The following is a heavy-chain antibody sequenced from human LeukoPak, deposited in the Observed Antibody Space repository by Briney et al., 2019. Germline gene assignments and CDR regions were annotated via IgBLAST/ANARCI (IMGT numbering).Heavy chain of an antibody. J-gene: IGHJ4*02. CDR1: GFTFSSYA. D-gene: IGHD6-19*01. CDR3: ARSPKTIAVAGRPSYYFDY. Sequence: GGSLRLSCAASGFTFSSYAMHWVRQAPGKGLEWVAVISYDGSNKYYADSVKGRFTISRDNSKNTLYLQMNSLRAEDTAVYYCARSPKTIAVAGRPSYYFDYWGQGTLVTVSS. CDR2: ISYDGSNK. V-gene: IGHV3-30-3*01.